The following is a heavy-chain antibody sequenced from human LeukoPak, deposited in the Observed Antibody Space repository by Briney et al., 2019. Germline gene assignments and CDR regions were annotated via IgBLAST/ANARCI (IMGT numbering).Heavy chain of an antibody. D-gene: IGHD3-10*01. J-gene: IGHJ4*02. CDR1: GFTFSSYE. CDR2: ISSSSGTTI. V-gene: IGHV3-48*03. CDR3: AREMVRGVIPLIFDY. Sequence: AGGSLRLSCAASGFTFSSYEMNWVRQAPGKGLEWLSYISSSSGTTIYYADSVKGRFTISRDNAKNSLYLQMNSLRAEDTAVYYCAREMVRGVIPLIFDYWGQGTLVTVSS.